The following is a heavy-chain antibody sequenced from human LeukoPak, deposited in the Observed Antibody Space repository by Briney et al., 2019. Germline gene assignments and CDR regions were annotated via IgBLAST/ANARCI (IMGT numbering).Heavy chain of an antibody. J-gene: IGHJ4*02. CDR3: AKGQTASGHFDY. CDR1: GFTFNNYA. D-gene: IGHD6-13*01. Sequence: GGSLRLSCAASGFTFNNYAMSWVRQAPGKGLEWVSTIRGSGGSTDYADPVQGRFTISRDKSKNTLYLQMDSLRADDTAVYYCAKGQTASGHFDYWGQGTLVTVSS. CDR2: IRGSGGST. V-gene: IGHV3-23*01.